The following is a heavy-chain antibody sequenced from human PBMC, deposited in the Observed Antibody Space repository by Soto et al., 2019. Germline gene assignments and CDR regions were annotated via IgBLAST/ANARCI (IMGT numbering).Heavy chain of an antibody. CDR2: IWYDGSTK. J-gene: IGHJ3*02. V-gene: IGHV3-33*01. D-gene: IGHD6-19*01. CDR1: GFTFSNYA. CDR3: ARVRAEAGSDAFDI. Sequence: QGQLVESGGGVVQPGRSLRLSCAASGFTFSNYAMHWVRQAPGKGLEGVALIWYDGSTKYYADSVKGRFSISRDNSKNTLYLQMNSLRAEDTAVYYCARVRAEAGSDAFDIWGQGTMVTVSS.